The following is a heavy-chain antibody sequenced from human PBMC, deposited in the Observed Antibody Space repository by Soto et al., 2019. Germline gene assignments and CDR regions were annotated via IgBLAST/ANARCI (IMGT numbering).Heavy chain of an antibody. V-gene: IGHV4-59*01. J-gene: IGHJ2*01. CDR2: IYYSGST. Sequence: QVQLQESGPGLVKPSETLSLTCTVSGGSISSYYWSWIRQPPGKGLEWIGYIYYSGSTNYNPSLKSRVTISVDTSKNQFSLKLSSVTAADTAVYYCARVGLDQEWGWYFDLWGRGTLVTVSS. D-gene: IGHD3-3*01. CDR3: ARVGLDQEWGWYFDL. CDR1: GGSISSYY.